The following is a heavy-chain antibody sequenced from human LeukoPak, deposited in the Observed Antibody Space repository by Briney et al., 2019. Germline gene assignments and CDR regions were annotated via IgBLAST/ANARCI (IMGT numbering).Heavy chain of an antibody. V-gene: IGHV4-59*01. CDR1: GGSISSYY. CDR3: ARDKKGTSCYDY. CDR2: IYYSGST. Sequence: SEALSLTCTVSGGSISSYYWSWIRQSPGKGLEWIGFIYYSGSTTYNPSLKSRVTISVDTSKNQFSLKLSSVTAADTAVYYCARDKKGTSCYDYWGQGTLVTVSS. D-gene: IGHD2-2*01. J-gene: IGHJ4*02.